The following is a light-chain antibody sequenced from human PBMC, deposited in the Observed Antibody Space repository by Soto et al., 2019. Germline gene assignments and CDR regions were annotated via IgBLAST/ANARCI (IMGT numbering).Light chain of an antibody. CDR2: DAS. V-gene: IGKV1-33*01. J-gene: IGKJ2*01. CDR3: QQYDNLSYT. Sequence: DIQMTQSPSSLSASVGDRVTITCQASQDISNYLNWYQQKPGKAPKLLIYDASNLETGVPSRFSGSGSGTDSTFTISSRQPEDIATYYCQQYDNLSYTFGQGTKLEIK. CDR1: QDISNY.